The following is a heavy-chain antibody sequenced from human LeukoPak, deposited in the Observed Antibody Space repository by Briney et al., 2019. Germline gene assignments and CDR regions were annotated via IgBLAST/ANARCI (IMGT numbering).Heavy chain of an antibody. CDR1: GGSISSYY. CDR2: IYSSGTT. V-gene: IGHV4-59*01. J-gene: IGHJ1*01. CDR3: VRGEASWPPGTEYFQH. D-gene: IGHD2-2*01. Sequence: SETLSLTCTVSGGSISSYYWGWIRQPPGKELEWIGCIYSSGTTYYSPSLRSRVTISIDTSKNHFSLRLSSVTSVDTAVYYCVRGEASWPPGTEYFQHWGQGALVTVSS.